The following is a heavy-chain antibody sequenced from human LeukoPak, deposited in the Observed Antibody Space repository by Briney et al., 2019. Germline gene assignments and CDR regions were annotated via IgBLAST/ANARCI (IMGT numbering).Heavy chain of an antibody. V-gene: IGHV1-46*01. J-gene: IGHJ4*02. Sequence: ASVKVSCKAFGYTFTSYYMHWVRQAPGQGLEWMGIINPSGGSTSYAQKFQGRVTMTRDTSTSTVYMELSSLRSEDTAVYYCTGADYDFWSGYTGGYSYYFDYWGQGTLVTVSS. CDR1: GYTFTSYY. D-gene: IGHD3-3*01. CDR2: INPSGGST. CDR3: TGADYDFWSGYTGGYSYYFDY.